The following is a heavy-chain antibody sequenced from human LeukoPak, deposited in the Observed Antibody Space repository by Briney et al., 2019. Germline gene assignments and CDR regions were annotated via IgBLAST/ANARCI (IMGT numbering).Heavy chain of an antibody. CDR3: AKIGSSTSTADY. Sequence: GRSLRLSCAASGFTFSSYGMHWVRQAPGKALEWVAVIWYDGSNKYYADSVKGRFTISRDNSKDTLYLQMNSLRAEDTAVYYCAKIGSSTSTADYWGQGTLVSVSS. J-gene: IGHJ4*02. CDR2: IWYDGSNK. CDR1: GFTFSSYG. V-gene: IGHV3-33*06. D-gene: IGHD2-2*01.